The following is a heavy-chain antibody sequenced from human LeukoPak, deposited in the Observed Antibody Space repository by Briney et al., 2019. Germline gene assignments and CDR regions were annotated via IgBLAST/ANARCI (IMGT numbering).Heavy chain of an antibody. Sequence: PGGSLRLSCAASGFNFSDFYMSWIRQAPGKGLEWVSYISSSSSYTNYADSVKGRFTISRDNAKNSLYLQMNSLRAEDTAVYYCAGCGTPNNYFYYGMDVWGQGTTVTVSS. CDR2: ISSSSSYT. D-gene: IGHD1-26*01. V-gene: IGHV3-11*03. CDR3: AGCGTPNNYFYYGMDV. J-gene: IGHJ6*02. CDR1: GFNFSDFY.